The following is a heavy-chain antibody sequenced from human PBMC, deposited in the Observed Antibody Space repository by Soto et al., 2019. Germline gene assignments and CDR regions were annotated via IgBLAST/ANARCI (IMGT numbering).Heavy chain of an antibody. V-gene: IGHV4-34*01. Sequence: PSETLSLTCAVYGGSFSGYYWSWIRQPPGKGLEWIGEINHSGSTNYNPSLKSRVTISVDTSKNQFSLKLSSVTAADTAVYYCARGRGYYVWFDPWGQGTLVTVSS. CDR2: INHSGST. CDR1: GGSFSGYY. CDR3: ARGRGYYVWFDP. J-gene: IGHJ5*02. D-gene: IGHD3-10*02.